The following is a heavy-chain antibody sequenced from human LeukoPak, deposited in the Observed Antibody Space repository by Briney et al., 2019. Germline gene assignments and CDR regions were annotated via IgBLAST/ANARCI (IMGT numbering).Heavy chain of an antibody. D-gene: IGHD3-22*01. CDR3: ARGPSWLLLRVFDY. V-gene: IGHV3-11*01. Sequence: GGSLRLPCAASGFTFSDYYMSWIRQAPGKGLEWVSYISSSGSTIYYADSVKGRFTISRDNAKNSLYLQMNSLRAEDTAVHYCARGPSWLLLRVFDYWGQGTLVTVSS. CDR1: GFTFSDYY. J-gene: IGHJ4*02. CDR2: ISSSGSTI.